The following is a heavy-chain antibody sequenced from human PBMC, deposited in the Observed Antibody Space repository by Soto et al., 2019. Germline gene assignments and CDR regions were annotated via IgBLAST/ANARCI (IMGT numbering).Heavy chain of an antibody. D-gene: IGHD3-16*01. Sequence: QVQLVQSGDEVKKPGASVKVSCKASGYIFVNYGIAWVRQAPRQGLEWMGWISPYTGNTHSASKVQGRLTMTTDTSTSTAHMDLGSLTSDDTAVYYCVMVDNYVTPAPQDVWGQGTTVTVSS. CDR2: ISPYTGNT. V-gene: IGHV1-18*01. CDR1: GYIFVNYG. J-gene: IGHJ6*02. CDR3: VMVDNYVTPAPQDV.